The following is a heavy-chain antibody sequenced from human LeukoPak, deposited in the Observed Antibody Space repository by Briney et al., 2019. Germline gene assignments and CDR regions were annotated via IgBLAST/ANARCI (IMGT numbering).Heavy chain of an antibody. CDR2: IYHRGST. Sequence: SETLSLTCTVSGGSINISYWSWIRQPPGKGLEWIGYIYHRGSTNYNPSLKSRITVSVDTSKNQFSLKVTSVTAADTAVYYCAKSGVFSGYDAFDIWGQGTMVTVSS. V-gene: IGHV4-4*09. J-gene: IGHJ3*02. CDR3: AKSGVFSGYDAFDI. CDR1: GGSINISY. D-gene: IGHD3-9*01.